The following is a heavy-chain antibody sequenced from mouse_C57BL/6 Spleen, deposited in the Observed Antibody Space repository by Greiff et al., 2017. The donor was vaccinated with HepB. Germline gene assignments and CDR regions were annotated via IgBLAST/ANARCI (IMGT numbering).Heavy chain of an antibody. CDR1: GYTFTSYW. CDR3: ARFHYGGSSAIDY. J-gene: IGHJ2*01. CDR2: IDPSDSYT. D-gene: IGHD1-1*01. Sequence: VQLQQPGAELVKPGASVKLSCKASGYTFTSYWMQWVKQRPGQGLEWIGEIDPSDSYTNYNQKFKGKATLTVDTSSSTAYMQLSSLTSEDSAVYYCARFHYGGSSAIDYWGQGTTLTVSS. V-gene: IGHV1-50*01.